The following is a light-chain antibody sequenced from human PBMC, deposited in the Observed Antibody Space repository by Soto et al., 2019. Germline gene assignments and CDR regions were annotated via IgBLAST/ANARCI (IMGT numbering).Light chain of an antibody. V-gene: IGKV3D-15*01. CDR1: QSVSYN. CDR2: DAS. Sequence: ETVMTQSPATLSVSPGDRATLSCSASQSVSYNLAWYQQKPGQAPRLLIYDASTRATGIPARFSGSAAGAEFTLNISSPLNTDSPGYYCPPDNNWPLTFGGGLKV. CDR3: PPDNNWPLT. J-gene: IGKJ4*01.